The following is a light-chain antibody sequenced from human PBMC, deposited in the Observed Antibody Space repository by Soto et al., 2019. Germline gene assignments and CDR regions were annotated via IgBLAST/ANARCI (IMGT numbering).Light chain of an antibody. V-gene: IGLV2-14*01. Sequence: QSALTQPASVSGSPGQSITISCTGTSSDVGSYNYVSWYQQHPGKAPKLMIFEVSNRPSGVSNRLSGSKSGNTASLTISGPQAGDGGNYFRPQKQSPPFAFGMGPKPTL. CDR3: PQKQSPPFA. CDR2: EVS. J-gene: IGLJ1*01. CDR1: SSDVGSYNY.